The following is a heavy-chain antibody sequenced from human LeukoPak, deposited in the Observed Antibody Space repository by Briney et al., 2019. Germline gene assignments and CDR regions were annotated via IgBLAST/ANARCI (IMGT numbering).Heavy chain of an antibody. D-gene: IGHD6-13*01. J-gene: IGHJ4*02. CDR3: ARGISGWYKDPFDY. CDR2: IYSGGST. V-gene: IGHV3-66*01. Sequence: GGSLRLSCAASGFTVSTSYLSWVRQPPGKVLQWVSVIYSGGSTYYADSVKGRFTISRDNSKNTLYLQMNSLRAEDTAVYYRARGISGWYKDPFDYWGQGTLVTVSS. CDR1: GFTVSTSY.